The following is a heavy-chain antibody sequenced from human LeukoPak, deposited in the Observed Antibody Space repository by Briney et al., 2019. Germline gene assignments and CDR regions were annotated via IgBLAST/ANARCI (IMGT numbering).Heavy chain of an antibody. CDR1: GYTFPSYC. Sequence: APVKVSCKASGYTFPSYCMHWVRQSPGQGLEWMGIINPSGGSTSYAHKFQGRVTMTRDTSTSTVYMELSSLRSEDTDVYYCARAPWDFWSGHIDYWGQGTLVTVSS. D-gene: IGHD3-3*01. CDR3: ARAPWDFWSGHIDY. CDR2: INPSGGST. J-gene: IGHJ4*02. V-gene: IGHV1-46*01.